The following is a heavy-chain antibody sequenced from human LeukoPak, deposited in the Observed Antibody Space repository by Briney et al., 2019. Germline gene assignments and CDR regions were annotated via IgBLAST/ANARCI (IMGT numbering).Heavy chain of an antibody. J-gene: IGHJ4*02. V-gene: IGHV5-51*01. Sequence: PGESLKITCKASGYSFTSYWIGWVRQMPGKGLEWMGIIDPSDSETRYTPSFQGQFTISADKSLSTAYLQWNSLKASDTAMYYCARQTAMGRSGDYWGQGTLVTVSS. CDR1: GYSFTSYW. D-gene: IGHD5-18*01. CDR3: ARQTAMGRSGDY. CDR2: IDPSDSET.